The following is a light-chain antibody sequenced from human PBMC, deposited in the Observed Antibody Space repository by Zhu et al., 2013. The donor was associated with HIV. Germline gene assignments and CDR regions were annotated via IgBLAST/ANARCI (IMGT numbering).Light chain of an antibody. CDR2: AAS. CDR3: QQSYSTPLQVWFSCS. J-gene: IGKJ2*04. Sequence: DIQMTQSPSSLSASVGDRVTITCRASQSISSYLNWYQQKPGKAPKLLIYAASSLQSGVPSRFSGSGSGTDFTLTISSLQPEDFATYYCQQSYSTPLQVWFSCSFGQGTKLEIK. CDR1: QSISSY. V-gene: IGKV1-39*01.